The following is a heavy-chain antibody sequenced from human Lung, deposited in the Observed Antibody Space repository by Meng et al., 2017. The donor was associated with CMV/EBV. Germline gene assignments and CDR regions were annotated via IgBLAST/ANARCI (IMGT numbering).Heavy chain of an antibody. J-gene: IGHJ4*02. CDR1: GYTFGSDG. CDR2: FVNYVDT. V-gene: IGHV1-18*01. Sequence: QVHLVKSGPEVKKPGASVGVACKASGYTFGSDGICWVRQAPGRGLEWMGWFVNYVDTYPAPKFQGRVTMTTDTHTNTAFMELRSLTSDDTAVYYCASGTPGRSYCDYWGQGTLVTVSS. CDR3: ASGTPGRSYCDY. D-gene: IGHD2-15*01.